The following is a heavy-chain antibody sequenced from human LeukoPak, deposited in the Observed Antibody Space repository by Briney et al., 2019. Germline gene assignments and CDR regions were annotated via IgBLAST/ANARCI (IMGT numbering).Heavy chain of an antibody. D-gene: IGHD3-16*02. CDR3: ARAFQSLGGLSLPDY. CDR2: IHPSTGNP. J-gene: IGHJ4*02. CDR1: RYSFTNYA. V-gene: IGHV7-4-1*02. Sequence: ASVKVSCKPSRYSFTNYAMNWVRQAPGQGLEWMGWIHPSTGNPTYAQGFTGRFVFSLDTSVSTTYLQISSLKAEDTAVYFCARAFQSLGGLSLPDYWGQGTLVTVSS.